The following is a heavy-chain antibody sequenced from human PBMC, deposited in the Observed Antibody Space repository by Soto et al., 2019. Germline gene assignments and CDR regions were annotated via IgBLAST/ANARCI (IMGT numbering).Heavy chain of an antibody. J-gene: IGHJ4*02. Sequence: PGGSLRLSCAVSGYTFGDHYIDWVRQAPGKGLEWVGRVRDKAHSYSTTFAASVKGRFTLSRDDSKNSVYLQMNSLKTEDTAVYYCTTDPVTMIVVVPSSGWGQGTLVTVSS. D-gene: IGHD3-22*01. CDR2: VRDKAHSYST. CDR1: GYTFGDHY. V-gene: IGHV3-72*01. CDR3: TTDPVTMIVVVPSSG.